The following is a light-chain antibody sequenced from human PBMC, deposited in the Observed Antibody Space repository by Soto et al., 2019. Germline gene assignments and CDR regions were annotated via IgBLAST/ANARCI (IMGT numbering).Light chain of an antibody. J-gene: IGKJ4*01. Sequence: DVPMTQSPSSLSASVGDRVTITCSASQDINSYLAWYQQKPGNAPKSLIYAASSLQTGVPSRFSGSESGTDFTITINNLQPEDSATYYCQQYNIYPLTFGGGTKVEIK. CDR2: AAS. V-gene: IGKV1D-16*01. CDR1: QDINSY. CDR3: QQYNIYPLT.